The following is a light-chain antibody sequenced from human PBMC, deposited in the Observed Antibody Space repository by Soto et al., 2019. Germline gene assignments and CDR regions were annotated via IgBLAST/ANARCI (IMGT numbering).Light chain of an antibody. J-gene: IGKJ1*01. CDR2: GAF. CDR3: QQYNNWPST. Sequence: EIVMTQSPVTLSVSPGERATLSCRASQSVSSNLAWYQQKPGQAPSLLIYGAFTRATGIPARFSGTGSGTEFTLTISSLQSEDFVVYYCQQYNNWPSTFGQGTKVDI. V-gene: IGKV3-15*01. CDR1: QSVSSN.